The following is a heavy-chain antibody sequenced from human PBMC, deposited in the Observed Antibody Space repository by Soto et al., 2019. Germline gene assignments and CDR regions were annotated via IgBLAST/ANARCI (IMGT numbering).Heavy chain of an antibody. D-gene: IGHD1-7*01. V-gene: IGHV1-2*02. CDR1: GYTFAGYY. CDR2: INTNSGDT. J-gene: IGHJ5*02. Sequence: QVQLVQSGAEVKKPGASVKVSCKASGYTFAGYYMHWVRQAPGQGLEWMGWINTNSGDTQYAQKFQGRVTMTSYTSISTAYMELRSLRVDDAAVYYCARDHQELILYNWFDPWGQGTRVTVSS. CDR3: ARDHQELILYNWFDP.